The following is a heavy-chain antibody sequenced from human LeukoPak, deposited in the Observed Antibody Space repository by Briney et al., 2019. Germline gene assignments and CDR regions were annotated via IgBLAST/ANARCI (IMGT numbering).Heavy chain of an antibody. J-gene: IGHJ4*02. Sequence: SETLSLTCSVSGASISSGFHYWTWIRQPAGKGLEWIGRVQTSGTTHYNPSLKSRLTISLDTSKNQFSLKLNSVTAADTAVYYCARAKGDFWGQGILVTVSS. V-gene: IGHV4-61*02. CDR3: ARAKGDF. CDR1: GASISSGFHY. CDR2: VQTSGTT.